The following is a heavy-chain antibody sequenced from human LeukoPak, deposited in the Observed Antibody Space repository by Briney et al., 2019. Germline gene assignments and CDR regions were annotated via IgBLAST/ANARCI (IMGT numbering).Heavy chain of an antibody. CDR1: GFTFSNYA. J-gene: IGHJ4*02. V-gene: IGHV3-23*01. D-gene: IGHD6-19*01. CDR3: AKGLNRRIAVAGLRGFDY. CDR2: ISGSGGST. Sequence: PGGSLRLSCAASGFTFSNYAMSWVRQAPGKGLEWVSAISGSGGSTYYADSVKGRFTISRDNSKNTLYLQVYSLRAEDTAVYYCAKGLNRRIAVAGLRGFDYWGQGTLVTVSS.